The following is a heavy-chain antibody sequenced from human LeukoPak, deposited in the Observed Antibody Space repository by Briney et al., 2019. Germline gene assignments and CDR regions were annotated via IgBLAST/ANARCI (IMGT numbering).Heavy chain of an antibody. Sequence: GGSLRLSCAASGFTVSSSYMSWVRQAPGRGLEWVSLIYSGGNTFYADSVKGRFTISRDNSKNTLYLQMISLRAEDTAVYYCARDQGSGYGGALGYWGQGTLVTVSS. CDR1: GFTVSSSY. CDR3: ARDQGSGYGGALGY. J-gene: IGHJ4*02. CDR2: IYSGGNT. V-gene: IGHV3-53*01. D-gene: IGHD5-12*01.